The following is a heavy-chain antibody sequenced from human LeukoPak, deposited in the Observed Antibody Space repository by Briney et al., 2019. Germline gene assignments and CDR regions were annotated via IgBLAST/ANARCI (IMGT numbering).Heavy chain of an antibody. J-gene: IGHJ3*02. D-gene: IGHD4-11*01. CDR3: ARDSPYSDYLIGGAFNI. V-gene: IGHV3-53*01. CDR2: IYSDGTT. Sequence: GGSLRLSCAASGFTFSDYDMHWVRQAPGKGLEWVSVIYSDGTTYYTDSVKGRFTISRDNSKNTLYLQMNSLGAEDTAVYYCARDSPYSDYLIGGAFNIWGQGTMVTVSS. CDR1: GFTFSDYD.